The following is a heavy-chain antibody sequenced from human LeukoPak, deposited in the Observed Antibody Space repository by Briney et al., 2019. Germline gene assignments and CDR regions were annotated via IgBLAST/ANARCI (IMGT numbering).Heavy chain of an antibody. D-gene: IGHD2-15*01. V-gene: IGHV1-69*06. J-gene: IGHJ4*02. Sequence: SVKVSCKASGGTFSSYAISWVRQAPGQGLEWMGGIIPIFGTANYAQKFQGRVTITADKSTSTAYMELSSLRSEDTAVYYCARSPLDGYCSGGSCYNWGQGTLVTVSS. CDR1: GGTFSSYA. CDR2: IIPIFGTA. CDR3: ARSPLDGYCSGGSCYN.